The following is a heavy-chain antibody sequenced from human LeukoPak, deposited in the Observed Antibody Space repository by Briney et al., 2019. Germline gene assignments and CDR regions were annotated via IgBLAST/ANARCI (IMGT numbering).Heavy chain of an antibody. V-gene: IGHV4-4*07. CDR3: ARDNPGDIVVVPAAQLHYYYYYMDV. D-gene: IGHD2-2*01. Sequence: SETLSLTCTVSGGSISSYYWSWIRQPAGKGLEWIGRIYTSGSTNYNPSLKSRVTMSVDTSKNQFSLKLSSVTAADTAVYYCARDNPGDIVVVPAAQLHYYYYYMDVWGKGTTVTISS. CDR2: IYTSGST. CDR1: GGSISSYY. J-gene: IGHJ6*03.